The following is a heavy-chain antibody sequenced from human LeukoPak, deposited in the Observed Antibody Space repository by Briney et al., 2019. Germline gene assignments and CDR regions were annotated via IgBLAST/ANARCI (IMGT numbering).Heavy chain of an antibody. CDR3: ASCLGWRGQQLDFYV. D-gene: IGHD6-13*01. CDR2: ISAYNGNT. V-gene: IGHV1-18*01. CDR1: GGTFSSYA. Sequence: ASVKVSCKASGGTFSSYAITWVRQAPGQGLEWMGWISAYNGNTHFAQKIQDRVTMTTDTSTSTAYMELRSLRFDDTAVYYCASCLGWRGQQLDFYVWGQGTMVTVSS. J-gene: IGHJ3*01.